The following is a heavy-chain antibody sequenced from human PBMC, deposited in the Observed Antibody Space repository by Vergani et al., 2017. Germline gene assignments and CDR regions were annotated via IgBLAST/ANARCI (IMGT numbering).Heavy chain of an antibody. D-gene: IGHD2/OR15-2a*01. V-gene: IGHV1-18*01. Sequence: QVQLVQSGAEMKKPGASVKVSCKASGYTFTAYGISWVRQAPGQGLEWLGWITAYNGDPKYTRRLQDRITLTTDPSTATVYLELRSLRSDDTAVYYCARDFAGECNSDRCYTGGLGGQGTLVTVSS. CDR3: ARDFAGECNSDRCYTGGL. CDR1: GYTFTAYG. J-gene: IGHJ4*02. CDR2: ITAYNGDP.